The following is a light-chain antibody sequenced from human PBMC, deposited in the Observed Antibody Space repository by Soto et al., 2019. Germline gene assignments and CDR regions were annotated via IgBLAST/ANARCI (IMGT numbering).Light chain of an antibody. V-gene: IGKV3-15*01. CDR1: QSVTSN. J-gene: IGKJ1*01. CDR2: RAS. Sequence: VMTQSPATLSVSPGXXXXLSCRASQSVTSNLAWYQQKPXQVPRLLIYRASARATDVPARFSGSGSGTEFTLTISRLEPEDFTVYYXXXXXTFGQGTKVDIK. CDR3: XXXXT.